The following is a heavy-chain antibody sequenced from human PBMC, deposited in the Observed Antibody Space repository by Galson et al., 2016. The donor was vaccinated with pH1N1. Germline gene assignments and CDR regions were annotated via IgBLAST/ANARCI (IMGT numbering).Heavy chain of an antibody. D-gene: IGHD5-12*01. CDR2: ISSSGDNI. CDR3: ARGYPGFSYYGMDV. J-gene: IGHJ6*02. CDR1: GFIFSDHW. V-gene: IGHV3-30-3*01. Sequence: SLRLSCAASGFIFSDHWMSWVRQARGEGLEWVAVISSSGDNIFYADSGKGRFTISSDSSKNTLYLQMNNLRPEATAFYCCARGYPGFSYYGMDVWGLGTTVTVSS.